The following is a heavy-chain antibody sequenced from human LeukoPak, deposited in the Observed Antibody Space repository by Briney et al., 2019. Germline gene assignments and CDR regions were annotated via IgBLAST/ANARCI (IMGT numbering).Heavy chain of an antibody. J-gene: IGHJ3*02. CDR2: ISSSSSYI. CDR3: ASPLDYDYVWGSYLFGAFDI. V-gene: IGHV3-21*01. CDR1: GFTFSSYS. Sequence: PGGSLRLSCVASGFTFSSYSMNWVRQAPGKGLEWVSSISSSSSYIYYADSVKGRFTISRDNAKNSLYLQMNSLRAEDTAVYYCASPLDYDYVWGSYLFGAFDIWGQGTMVTVSS. D-gene: IGHD3-16*02.